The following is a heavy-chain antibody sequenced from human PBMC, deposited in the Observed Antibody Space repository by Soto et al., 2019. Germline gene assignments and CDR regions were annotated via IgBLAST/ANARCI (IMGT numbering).Heavy chain of an antibody. D-gene: IGHD7-27*01. J-gene: IGHJ6*03. CDR3: ARRSYPTTWEGGYMDV. CDR1: TFIVSGNY. V-gene: IGHV3-66*04. Sequence: ESGGRLVQPGGSLRLSCASSTFIVSGNYMTWVRRAPGRGLEWVSVLHSDGSTYYADSVKGRFTISRDNSKNSLYLQMNSLRAEDSAVYYCARRSYPTTWEGGYMDVWGKGTTVTVSS. CDR2: LHSDGST.